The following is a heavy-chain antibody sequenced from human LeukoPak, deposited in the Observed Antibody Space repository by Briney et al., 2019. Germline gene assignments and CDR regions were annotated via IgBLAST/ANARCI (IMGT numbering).Heavy chain of an antibody. Sequence: VASVKVSCKASVFTFTSSAVQWVRQARGQRLEWIGWIVVGSGNTNYAQKFQERVTITRDMSTSTAYMELSSLRSEDTAVYYCAAFHDYIWGSYRDYWGQGTLVTVSS. CDR2: IVVGSGNT. CDR1: VFTFTSSA. D-gene: IGHD3-16*02. V-gene: IGHV1-58*01. CDR3: AAFHDYIWGSYRDY. J-gene: IGHJ4*02.